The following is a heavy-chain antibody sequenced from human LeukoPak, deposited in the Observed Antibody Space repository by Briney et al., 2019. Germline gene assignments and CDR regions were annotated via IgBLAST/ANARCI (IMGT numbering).Heavy chain of an antibody. V-gene: IGHV1-2*02. CDR3: ATERGYYYGSGSYSGRYYFDY. Sequence: ASVKVSCKASGYTFTGYYMHWVRQAPGQGLEWMGWINPNSGGTNYAQKFQGRVTMTRDTSISTAYMELSRLRSDDTAVYYCATERGYYYGSGSYSGRYYFDYWGQGTLVTVSS. CDR1: GYTFTGYY. J-gene: IGHJ4*02. D-gene: IGHD3-10*01. CDR2: INPNSGGT.